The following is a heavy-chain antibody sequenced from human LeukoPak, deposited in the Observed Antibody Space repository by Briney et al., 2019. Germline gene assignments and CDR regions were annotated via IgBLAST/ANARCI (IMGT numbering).Heavy chain of an antibody. CDR2: ISGSGRST. CDR3: AKGPGGNCGGDCYPRYFQH. Sequence: AGGSLRLSCAASGFTFSNYAMSWVRQTPGKGLEWVSVISGSGRSTYYADSVKGRFTISRDNSKNTLYLQMNSLRAEDTAVYYCAKGPGGNCGGDCYPRYFQHWGQGTLVTVSS. V-gene: IGHV3-23*01. CDR1: GFTFSNYA. D-gene: IGHD2-21*02. J-gene: IGHJ1*01.